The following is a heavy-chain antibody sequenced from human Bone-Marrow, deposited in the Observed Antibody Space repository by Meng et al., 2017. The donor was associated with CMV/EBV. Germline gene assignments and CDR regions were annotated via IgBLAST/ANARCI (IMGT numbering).Heavy chain of an antibody. V-gene: IGHV3-21*01. CDR2: ISVISTYI. CDR1: GFTFSSYS. J-gene: IGHJ4*02. Sequence: GGSLRLSCTASGFTFSSYSMNWVRQAPGKGLEWVSSISVISTYIYYADSVKGRFTISRDNAKNSLHLQMNSLRVEDTAVYYCAAGGVITMIVVWGQGTLVTVSS. D-gene: IGHD3-22*01. CDR3: AAGGVITMIVV.